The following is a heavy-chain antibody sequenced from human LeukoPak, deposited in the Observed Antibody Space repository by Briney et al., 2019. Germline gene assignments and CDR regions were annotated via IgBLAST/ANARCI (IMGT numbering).Heavy chain of an antibody. J-gene: IGHJ4*02. Sequence: PSGTLSLTCAVYGGSFSGYYWNWIRQPPGKGLEWIGSIYYSGSTYYNPSLKSRVTISVDTSKNQFSLKLSSVTAADTAVYYCARHDPYYDSRGFDYWGQGTLVTVSS. CDR3: ARHDPYYDSRGFDY. CDR1: GGSFSGYY. D-gene: IGHD3-22*01. V-gene: IGHV4-34*01. CDR2: IYYSGST.